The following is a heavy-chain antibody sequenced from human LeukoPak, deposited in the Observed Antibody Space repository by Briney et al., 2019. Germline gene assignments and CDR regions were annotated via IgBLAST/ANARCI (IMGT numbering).Heavy chain of an antibody. Sequence: SETLSLTCAAPGGSISSSNWWSWVRQPPGKGLEWIGEIYHSGSTNYNPSLKSRVTISVDKSKNQFSLKLSSVTAADTAVYYCASLDYGDGSYYFDYWGQGTLVTVSS. CDR1: GGSISSSNW. J-gene: IGHJ4*02. CDR2: IYHSGST. D-gene: IGHD4-17*01. CDR3: ASLDYGDGSYYFDY. V-gene: IGHV4-4*02.